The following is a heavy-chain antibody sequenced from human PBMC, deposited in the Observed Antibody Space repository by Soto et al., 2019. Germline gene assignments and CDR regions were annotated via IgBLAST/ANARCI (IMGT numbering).Heavy chain of an antibody. Sequence: EVQLVESGGDLVQPGGSLRLSCAGSGFIFSADWMSCVRHAPGKGLEWVAMINRGASGTHYVDSVKGRFTISRDNAKNSLYLQMISLRVEDTAVYYCATLDTDEIQTAAYWGQGTLVTVSS. J-gene: IGHJ4*02. V-gene: IGHV3-7*01. CDR1: GFIFSADW. CDR2: INRGASGT. CDR3: ATLDTDEIQTAAY. D-gene: IGHD2-15*01.